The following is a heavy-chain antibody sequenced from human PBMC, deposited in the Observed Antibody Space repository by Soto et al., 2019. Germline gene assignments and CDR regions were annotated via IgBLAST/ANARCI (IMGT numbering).Heavy chain of an antibody. J-gene: IGHJ6*02. CDR3: ARDEGSTSLPRYGEDV. V-gene: IGHV3-53*01. CDR1: GFTFSSSY. CDR2: IYSGGTT. Sequence: VQLVESGGGLIQPGGSLRLSCAASGFTFSSSYMSWVRQAPGKGPEWVSIIYSGGTTYYAASVRGRFTISRDNANNTLYLQKNSTVAHDTAVYYCARDEGSTSLPRYGEDVWGQGTTVTVSS.